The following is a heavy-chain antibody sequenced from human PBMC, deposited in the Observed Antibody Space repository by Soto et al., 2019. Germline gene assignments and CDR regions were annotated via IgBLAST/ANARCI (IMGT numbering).Heavy chain of an antibody. CDR2: IYYSGST. J-gene: IGHJ4*02. Sequence: SETLSLTCTVSGGSISSSSYYWGWIRQPPGKGLEWIGSIYYSGSTYYNPSLKSRVTISVDTSKNQFSLKLSSVTAADTAVYYCASPYYYDSSDYYILDCWGQGTLVTVSS. CDR1: GGSISSSSYY. V-gene: IGHV4-39*01. CDR3: ASPYYYDSSDYYILDC. D-gene: IGHD3-22*01.